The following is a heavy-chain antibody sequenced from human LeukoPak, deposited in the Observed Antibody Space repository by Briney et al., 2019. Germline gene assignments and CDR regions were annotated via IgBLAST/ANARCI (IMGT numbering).Heavy chain of an antibody. CDR1: GGSFSGYY. V-gene: IGHV4-34*01. CDR3: ARGQAYCGGDCYPTGAQSVDY. D-gene: IGHD2-21*02. J-gene: IGHJ4*02. Sequence: PSETLSLTCAVYGGSFSGYYWSCIRQPPGKGLEWIGEINHSGSTNYTPSLEGRVTISGDTSKNPFSLKPSSVTAADTAVYYCARGQAYCGGDCYPTGAQSVDYWGQGTLVTVSS. CDR2: INHSGST.